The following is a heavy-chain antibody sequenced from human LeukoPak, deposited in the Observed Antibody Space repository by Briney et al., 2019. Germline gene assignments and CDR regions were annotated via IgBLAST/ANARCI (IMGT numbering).Heavy chain of an antibody. V-gene: IGHV4-4*07. CDR2: IYTRGST. D-gene: IGHD3-22*01. Sequence: KPSETLPLTCTVSGGSITSYYWSWIRQPAGKGLEWIGRIYTRGSTNYNPSLKSRVTVSVDTSRNQFSLKLTSVTAADTAVYYCAGEGHYYDSTGYYYGGGDYWGQGTLVTVSS. J-gene: IGHJ4*02. CDR1: GGSITSYY. CDR3: AGEGHYYDSTGYYYGGGDY.